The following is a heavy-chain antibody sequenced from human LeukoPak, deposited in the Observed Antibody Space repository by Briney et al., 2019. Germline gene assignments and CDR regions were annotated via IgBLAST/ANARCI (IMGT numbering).Heavy chain of an antibody. J-gene: IGHJ5*02. Sequence: ASVKVSCKASGYSFTSYGISWVRQAPGQGLEWMGWISAHNGNTNYAQNLRGRVTMTTDTSTSTVYMELRSLRSDDTAVYYCARPLGQGANWFDPWGQGTLVTVSS. CDR2: ISAHNGNT. V-gene: IGHV1-18*01. CDR3: ARPLGQGANWFDP. D-gene: IGHD3-16*01. CDR1: GYSFTSYG.